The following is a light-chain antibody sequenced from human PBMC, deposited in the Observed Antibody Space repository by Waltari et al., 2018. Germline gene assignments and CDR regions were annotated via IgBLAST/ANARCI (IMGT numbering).Light chain of an antibody. CDR1: SGHSYYA. V-gene: IGLV4-69*01. CDR2: LAGDGSH. Sequence: QLVLTQSPSVSASLGASVKLTCTLDSGHSYYAIAWHQQPSEKGPRFLMKLAGDGSHNKGDGIPDRFSGSSSGGERYLTISSLQSEDEADYYCQTWGPGIRVFGGGTKVTVL. J-gene: IGLJ3*02. CDR3: QTWGPGIRV.